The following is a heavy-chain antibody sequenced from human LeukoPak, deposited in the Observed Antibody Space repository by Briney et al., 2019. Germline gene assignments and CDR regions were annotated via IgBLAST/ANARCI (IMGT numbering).Heavy chain of an antibody. CDR1: GFTFSSYI. J-gene: IGHJ4*02. V-gene: IGHV3-21*01. CDR2: ISSSSAYI. D-gene: IGHD2-15*01. CDR3: ARVGNGRSWDY. Sequence: GGSLRLSCAASGFTFSSYIINWVRQAPGKGPEWVSSISSSSAYIYYADSVKGRFTISRDNAKSSLFLQMNSLRDDDTAVYYCARVGNGRSWDYWGQGTLVSVSS.